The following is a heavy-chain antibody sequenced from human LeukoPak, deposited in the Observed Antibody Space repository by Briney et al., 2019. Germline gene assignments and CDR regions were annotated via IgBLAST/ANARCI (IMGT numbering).Heavy chain of an antibody. J-gene: IGHJ4*02. Sequence: GGSLRLSCAASGFTFSNYGMHWVRQAPGKGLEWVSAISGSGGSTHYVDSVKGRFTISRDNSKNTLYLQMNSLRAEDTAVYYCAKGLLRAPGKFDYWGQGTLVTVSS. CDR3: AKGLLRAPGKFDY. CDR2: ISGSGGST. D-gene: IGHD1-26*01. CDR1: GFTFSNYG. V-gene: IGHV3-23*01.